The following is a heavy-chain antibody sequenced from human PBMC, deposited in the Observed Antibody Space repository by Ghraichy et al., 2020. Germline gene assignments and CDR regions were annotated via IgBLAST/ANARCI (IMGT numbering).Heavy chain of an antibody. Sequence: SETLSLTCAVYGGSFSGYYWSWIRQPPGKGLEWIGEINHSGSTNYNPSLKSRVTISVDTSKNQFSLKLSSVTAADTAVYYCARGGITIFGVVTDYYYYMDVWGKGTTVTVSS. CDR3: ARGGITIFGVVTDYYYYMDV. V-gene: IGHV4-34*01. D-gene: IGHD3-3*01. J-gene: IGHJ6*03. CDR2: INHSGST. CDR1: GGSFSGYY.